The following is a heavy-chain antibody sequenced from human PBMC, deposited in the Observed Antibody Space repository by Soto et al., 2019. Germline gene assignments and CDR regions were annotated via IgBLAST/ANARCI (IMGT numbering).Heavy chain of an antibody. J-gene: IGHJ4*02. CDR3: ARGVLGYTSFHAY. Sequence: EVQLVESGGGVVRPGGSLRLSCAASGFTFDDYGMSWVRQVPGKGLEWVSGISWNGGSTDNADSVKGRFTISRDNAKNSLYLQMNSLRAEDTAVYYCARGVLGYTSFHAYWGQGTLVTVSS. CDR2: ISWNGGST. CDR1: GFTFDDYG. D-gene: IGHD2-2*02. V-gene: IGHV3-20*04.